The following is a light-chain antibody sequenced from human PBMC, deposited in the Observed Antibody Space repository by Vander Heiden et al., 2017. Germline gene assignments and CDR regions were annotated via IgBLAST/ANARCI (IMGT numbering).Light chain of an antibody. J-gene: IGKJ2*01. Sequence: IVMTQSPLSLPVTPGEPASISCRSSQSLLHSNGYNYLDWYLQKPGQSPQLLIYLGSNRAPGVPDRFSGSGSGTDFTLKISRVEAEDVGVYYCMQALQTPRTFGQGTKLEIK. CDR2: LGS. CDR3: MQALQTPRT. CDR1: QSLLHSNGYNY. V-gene: IGKV2-28*01.